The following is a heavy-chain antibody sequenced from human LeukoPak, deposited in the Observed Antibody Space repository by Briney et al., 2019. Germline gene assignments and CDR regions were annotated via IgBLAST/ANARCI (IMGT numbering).Heavy chain of an antibody. CDR3: ARGSGSYYDPPDY. Sequence: PSETLSLTCTVSGGSISSISYYWGWIRQPPGKGLEWIGSMYHNGSTYYNPSLKSRVTISVDTSKNQFSLKLSSVTAADTAVYYCARGSGSYYDPPDYWGQGTLVTVSS. D-gene: IGHD1-26*01. CDR2: MYHNGST. CDR1: GGSISSISYY. V-gene: IGHV4-39*07. J-gene: IGHJ4*02.